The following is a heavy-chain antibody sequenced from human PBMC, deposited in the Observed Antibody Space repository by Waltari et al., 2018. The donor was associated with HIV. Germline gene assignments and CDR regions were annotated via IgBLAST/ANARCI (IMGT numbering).Heavy chain of an antibody. Sequence: QVQLQESGPGLVKPSQTLSLTCTVSGGSISSGGYYWSWIRQHPGKGLEWIGYIYYSGSTYYNPSLKSLVTISVDTSKNQFSLKLSSVTAADTAVYYCARVAERGAGRAQYFDYWGQGTLVTVSS. CDR2: IYYSGST. CDR1: GGSISSGGYY. D-gene: IGHD3-10*01. CDR3: ARVAERGAGRAQYFDY. V-gene: IGHV4-31*01. J-gene: IGHJ4*02.